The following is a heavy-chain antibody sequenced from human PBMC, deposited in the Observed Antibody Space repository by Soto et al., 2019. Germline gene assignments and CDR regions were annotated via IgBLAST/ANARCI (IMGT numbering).Heavy chain of an antibody. Sequence: QVQLVESGGGVVQPGRSLRLSCAASGFTFSSYAMHWVRQAPGKGLEWVAVISYDGSNKYYADSVKGRFTISRDNSKNTLYLQMNSLRAEDTAVYYCARDRYSPYWEGDRYYYGMDVWGQGTTVTVSS. CDR1: GFTFSSYA. J-gene: IGHJ6*02. V-gene: IGHV3-30-3*01. CDR3: ARDRYSPYWEGDRYYYGMDV. D-gene: IGHD1-26*01. CDR2: ISYDGSNK.